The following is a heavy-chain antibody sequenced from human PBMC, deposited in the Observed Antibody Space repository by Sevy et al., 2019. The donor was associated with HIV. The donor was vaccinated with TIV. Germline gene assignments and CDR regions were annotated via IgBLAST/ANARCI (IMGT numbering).Heavy chain of an antibody. D-gene: IGHD1-26*01. CDR2: ISGSSNYI. J-gene: IGHJ4*02. V-gene: IGHV3-21*01. CDR1: GFTFSDYN. CDR3: ARDGKGWDLLNY. Sequence: GGSLRLSCAASGFTFSDYNMYWVRQAPGKGLEWVSSISGSSNYIYYADSVKGRFTISRDNAKNSLYLQMNSLRAEDTAVYYCARDGKGWDLLNYWGQGTLVTVSS.